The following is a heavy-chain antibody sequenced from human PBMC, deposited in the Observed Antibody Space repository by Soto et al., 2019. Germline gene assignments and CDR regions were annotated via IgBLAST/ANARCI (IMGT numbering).Heavy chain of an antibody. J-gene: IGHJ6*02. D-gene: IGHD2-2*02. CDR2: IYPGDSDT. CDR3: ARLSGCSSTSCYTHMDV. V-gene: IGHV5-51*01. Sequence: PLASVKIPCNGSGYSFTSDWLGWGRQVPWKGLEWVGIIYPGDSDTRYSPSFQGQVTISADKSISTAYLQWSSLKASDTAMYYCARLSGCSSTSCYTHMDVWGQGTTVTVSS. CDR1: GYSFTSDW.